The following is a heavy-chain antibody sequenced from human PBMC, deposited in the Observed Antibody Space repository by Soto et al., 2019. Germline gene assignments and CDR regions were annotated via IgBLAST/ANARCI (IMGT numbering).Heavy chain of an antibody. V-gene: IGHV4-4*02. J-gene: IGHJ5*02. D-gene: IGHD6-13*01. CDR3: ARTKGGIYSRRNNWFDP. CDR2: IYHSGST. Sequence: PSETLSLTCAVSSGSISSSNWWSWVRQPPGKGLEWIGEIYHSGSTNYNPSLKSRVTISVDKSKNQFSLKLSSVTAADTAVYYCARTKGGIYSRRNNWFDPWGQGTLVTVS. CDR1: SGSISSSNW.